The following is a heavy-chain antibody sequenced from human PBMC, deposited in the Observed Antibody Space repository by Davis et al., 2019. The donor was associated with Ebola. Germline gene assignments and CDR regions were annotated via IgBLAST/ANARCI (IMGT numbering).Heavy chain of an antibody. CDR1: GFTFSSYW. CDR2: IKQDGSEK. Sequence: GESLKISCAASGFTFSSYWMSWVRQAPGKGLEWVANIKQDGSEKYYVDSVKGRFTISRDNAKNSLYLQMNSLRAEDTAVYYCARSGYSGYGGFDYWGQGTLVTVSS. CDR3: ARSGYSGYGGFDY. D-gene: IGHD5-12*01. J-gene: IGHJ4*02. V-gene: IGHV3-7*01.